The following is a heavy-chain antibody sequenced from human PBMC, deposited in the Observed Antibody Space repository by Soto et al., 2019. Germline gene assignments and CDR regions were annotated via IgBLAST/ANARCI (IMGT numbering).Heavy chain of an antibody. CDR2: ISSSSSYI. CDR3: ARDRAPYYYDSSGYYVDY. D-gene: IGHD3-22*01. J-gene: IGHJ4*02. Sequence: SLRLSCAASGFTFSSYSMNWVRQAPGKGREWVSSISSSSSYIYYADSVKGRFTISRDNAKNSLYLQMNSLRAEDTAVYYCARDRAPYYYDSSGYYVDYWGQGTLVTVSS. CDR1: GFTFSSYS. V-gene: IGHV3-21*01.